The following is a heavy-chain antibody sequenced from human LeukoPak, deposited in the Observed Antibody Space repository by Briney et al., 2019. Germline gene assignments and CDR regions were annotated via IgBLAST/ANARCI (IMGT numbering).Heavy chain of an antibody. CDR2: ISTSGST. J-gene: IGHJ2*01. V-gene: IGHV4-4*09. Sequence: SETLSLTCIVSGVSISSYYCSWIRQPPGKGLEWIGYISTSGSTDYSPSLKSRATISVDRSKNQCSLNLSSVTAADTAVYYCARHDEGSGWYRSYIDLWGRGTLVIVSS. D-gene: IGHD6-19*01. CDR3: ARHDEGSGWYRSYIDL. CDR1: GVSISSYY.